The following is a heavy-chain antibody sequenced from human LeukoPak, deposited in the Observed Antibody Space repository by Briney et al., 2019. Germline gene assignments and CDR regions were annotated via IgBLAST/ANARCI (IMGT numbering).Heavy chain of an antibody. Sequence: GASVKVSCKASGGTFSSYAISWVRQAPGQGLEWMGGIIPIFGTANYAQKFQGRVTITADESTSTAYMELSSLRSEGTAVYYCARVLMTGARHFDYWGQGTLVTVSS. CDR3: ARVLMTGARHFDY. CDR2: IIPIFGTA. V-gene: IGHV1-69*13. D-gene: IGHD1-26*01. J-gene: IGHJ4*02. CDR1: GGTFSSYA.